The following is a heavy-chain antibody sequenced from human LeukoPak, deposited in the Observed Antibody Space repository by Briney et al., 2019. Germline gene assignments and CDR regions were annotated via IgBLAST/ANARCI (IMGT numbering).Heavy chain of an antibody. CDR3: ARGWGFEDIVVVPAAPYYYGMDV. D-gene: IGHD2-2*01. J-gene: IGHJ6*02. V-gene: IGHV1-8*01. CDR2: MNPNSGNT. CDR1: RYTFTSYD. Sequence: GASVKVSCKASRYTFTSYDINWVRQATGQGLEWMGWMNPNSGNTGYAQKFQGRVTMTRNTSISTAYMELSSLRSEDTAVYYCARGWGFEDIVVVPAAPYYYGMDVWGQGTTVTVSS.